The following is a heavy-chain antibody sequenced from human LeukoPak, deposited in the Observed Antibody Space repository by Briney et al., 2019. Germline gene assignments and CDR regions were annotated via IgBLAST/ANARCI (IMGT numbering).Heavy chain of an antibody. CDR2: IIPIFGTA. V-gene: IGHV1-69*01. D-gene: IGHD3-3*01. CDR3: ARQPLEWLSTYYYYYMDV. Sequence: SVKVSCRASGGTFSSYAISWVRQAPGQGLEWMGGIIPIFGTANYAQKFQGRVAITADESTSTAYMELSSLRSEDTAVYYCARQPLEWLSTYYYYYMDVWGKGTTVTVSS. J-gene: IGHJ6*03. CDR1: GGTFSSYA.